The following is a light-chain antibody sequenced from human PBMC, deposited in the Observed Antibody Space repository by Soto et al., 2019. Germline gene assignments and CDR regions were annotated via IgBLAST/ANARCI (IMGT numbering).Light chain of an antibody. CDR3: SSYTGSSTPYV. CDR2: EVS. J-gene: IGLJ1*01. V-gene: IGLV2-14*01. CDR1: SSDVGGYNY. Sequence: QSALTQPASVSGSPGQSITISCTGTSSDVGGYNYVSWYQQHPGKAPKLMIYEVSNRPSGVSNRFSGSKSGNTASLTISGLQAEDEADYYFSSYTGSSTPYVFGPGTKLTVL.